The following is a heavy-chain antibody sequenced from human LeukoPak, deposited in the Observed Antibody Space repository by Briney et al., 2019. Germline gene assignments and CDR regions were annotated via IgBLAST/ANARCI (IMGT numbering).Heavy chain of an antibody. CDR3: ARHHVPAAMYNAFDI. CDR2: FYHSGST. J-gene: IGHJ3*02. CDR1: DYSISSGYY. V-gene: IGHV4-38-2*01. Sequence: SETLSLTCSVSDYSISSGYYWGWIRQPPGKGLEWIVSFYHSGSTYHNPSLKSRVTISVDPSKNQFSLKLSSVTAADTAVYYCARHHVPAAMYNAFDIWGQGTMVTVSS. D-gene: IGHD2-2*01.